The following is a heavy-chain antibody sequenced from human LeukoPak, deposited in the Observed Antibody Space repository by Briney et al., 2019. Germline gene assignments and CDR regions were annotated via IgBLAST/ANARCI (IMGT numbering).Heavy chain of an antibody. V-gene: IGHV4-39*02. J-gene: IGHJ4*02. CDR2: IHYSGTT. D-gene: IGHD6-13*01. CDR3: ARDHSSSSEDY. Sequence: SETLSLTCTVSGGSISSGNYYWGWIRQPPGKGLDWIASIHYSGTTYYNPSLKSRVTISVDTSKNHFSLKLSSVTAADTAVYYCARDHSSSSEDYWGQGTLVTVSS. CDR1: GGSISSGNYY.